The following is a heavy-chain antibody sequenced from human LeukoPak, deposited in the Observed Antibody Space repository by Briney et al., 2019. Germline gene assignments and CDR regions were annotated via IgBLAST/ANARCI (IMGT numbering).Heavy chain of an antibody. CDR2: INHSGST. V-gene: IGHV4-34*01. Sequence: SETLSLTCAVYGGSFSGYDWSWIRQPPGKGLEWIGEINHSGSTNYNPSLKSRVTISVDTSKNQFSLKLSSVTAADTAVYYCARGVVWSGPDYWGQGTLVTVSS. D-gene: IGHD3-3*01. CDR1: GGSFSGYD. J-gene: IGHJ4*02. CDR3: ARGVVWSGPDY.